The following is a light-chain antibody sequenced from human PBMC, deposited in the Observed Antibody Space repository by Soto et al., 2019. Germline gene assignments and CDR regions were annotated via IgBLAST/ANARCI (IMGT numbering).Light chain of an antibody. Sequence: QSELTQPPSASGPLGQSVTISCTGTTSDVGVYNFVSWYQQHPGKAPRLMIYEVTKRPSGVPDRFSGSKSGNTASLTISGLQAEDEADYYCCSYAGSSRYVFGTGTKVTV. V-gene: IGLV2-8*01. J-gene: IGLJ1*01. CDR2: EVT. CDR3: CSYAGSSRYV. CDR1: TSDVGVYNF.